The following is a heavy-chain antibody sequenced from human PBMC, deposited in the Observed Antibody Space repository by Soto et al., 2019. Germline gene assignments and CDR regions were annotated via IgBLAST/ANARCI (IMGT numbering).Heavy chain of an antibody. CDR3: ATGGGGWFGVAYYYGSDV. D-gene: IGHD3-10*01. J-gene: IGHJ6*02. CDR1: GYTFTRYG. V-gene: IGHV1-18*01. Sequence: QVQLVQSGAEVKKPGASVKVSCKASGYTFTRYGISWGRQAPGQGLEWMGWISPYNGNTNYAQKLQGRVTMTTDTSTSTDYMGLGSLGSDLPAVSYCATGGGGWFGVAYYYGSDVWGQGTTVTFS. CDR2: ISPYNGNT.